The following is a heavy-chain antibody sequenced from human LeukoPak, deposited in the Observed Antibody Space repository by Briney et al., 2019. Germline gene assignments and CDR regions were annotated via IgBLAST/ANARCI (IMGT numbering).Heavy chain of an antibody. V-gene: IGHV3-23*01. Sequence: GGSLRLSCAASGFTFSSYAMSWVRQAPGKGLEWVSAISGSGGSTYYADSVKGRFTISRDNSKSTLYLQMTSLRAEDTAVYYCATSYYATSACKDWGQGTLVTVSS. J-gene: IGHJ4*02. CDR1: GFTFSSYA. CDR3: ATSYYATSACKD. D-gene: IGHD3-22*01. CDR2: ISGSGGST.